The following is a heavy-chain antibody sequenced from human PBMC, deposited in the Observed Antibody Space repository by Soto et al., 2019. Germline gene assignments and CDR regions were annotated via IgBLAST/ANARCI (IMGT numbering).Heavy chain of an antibody. V-gene: IGHV3-30*18. J-gene: IGHJ4*02. CDR1: GFTFSSYG. Sequence: GSLRLSCAASGFTFSSYGMHWVRQAPGKGLEWVAVISYDGSNKYYADSVKGRFTISRDNSKNTLCLQMNSLRAEDTAVYYCAKVVVAATDFGYWGQGTLVTVSS. D-gene: IGHD2-15*01. CDR2: ISYDGSNK. CDR3: AKVVVAATDFGY.